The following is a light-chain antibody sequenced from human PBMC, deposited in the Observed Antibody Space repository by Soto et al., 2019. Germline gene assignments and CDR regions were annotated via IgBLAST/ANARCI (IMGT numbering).Light chain of an antibody. J-gene: IGKJ3*01. V-gene: IGKV1-39*01. Sequence: DIQMTQSPSSLSACVGDRVTITCRAGQSISKYLNWYQQKPGKAPKVLIYAASSLQGGVPSRFSGSGSGTDFTLSISSLQPEDSATYYCQQSYSTPYTFGPGTNVDIK. CDR2: AAS. CDR1: QSISKY. CDR3: QQSYSTPYT.